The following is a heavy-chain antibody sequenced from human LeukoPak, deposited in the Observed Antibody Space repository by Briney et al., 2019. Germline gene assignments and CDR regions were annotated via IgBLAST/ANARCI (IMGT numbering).Heavy chain of an antibody. Sequence: GGSLRLSCAASGFTFSSYWMSWVRQAPGKGLEWVANIKQDGSEKYYVDSVKGRFTISRDNAKNSLYLQMNSLRAEDTAVYHCARDLMVRGRSQKRGMDVWGKGTTVTVSS. J-gene: IGHJ6*04. CDR2: IKQDGSEK. D-gene: IGHD3-10*01. CDR1: GFTFSSYW. V-gene: IGHV3-7*03. CDR3: ARDLMVRGRSQKRGMDV.